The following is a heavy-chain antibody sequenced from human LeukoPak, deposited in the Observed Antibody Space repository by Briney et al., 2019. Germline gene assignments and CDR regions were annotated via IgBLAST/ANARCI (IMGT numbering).Heavy chain of an antibody. Sequence: GGSLRLSCAASGFTFSSYGMHWVRQAPGEGLEWVAVISYDGSNKYYADSVKGRFTISRDNSKNTLYLQMNSLRAEDTAVYYCAKADCSSTSCCGGMGYYFDYWGQGTLVTVSS. CDR3: AKADCSSTSCCGGMGYYFDY. J-gene: IGHJ4*02. CDR2: ISYDGSNK. D-gene: IGHD2-2*01. CDR1: GFTFSSYG. V-gene: IGHV3-30*18.